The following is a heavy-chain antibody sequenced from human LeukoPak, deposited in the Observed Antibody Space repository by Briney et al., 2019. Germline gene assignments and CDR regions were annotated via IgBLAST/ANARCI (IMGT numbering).Heavy chain of an antibody. CDR2: IYYSGST. CDR1: GGSINSSRFY. D-gene: IGHD3-3*01. V-gene: IGHV4-39*01. Sequence: PSETLSLTCTVSGGSINSSRFYWGWIRQPPGKGLEWIGNIYYSGSTYYNPSLKSRVTISVDTSKNQFSLKLSSVTAADTAVYYCASHKEDRPIFGVGRPVDFWGPGALVTVSS. J-gene: IGHJ4*02. CDR3: ASHKEDRPIFGVGRPVDF.